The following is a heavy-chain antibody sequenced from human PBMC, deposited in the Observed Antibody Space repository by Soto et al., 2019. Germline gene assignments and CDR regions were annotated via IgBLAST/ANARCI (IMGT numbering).Heavy chain of an antibody. CDR2: ISYDGSNK. CDR1: GFTFSSYA. CDR3: ARSYGDYENWFDP. Sequence: QVQLVESGGGVVQPGRSLRLSCAASGFTFSSYAMHWVRQAPGKGLEWVAVISYDGSNKYYADSVKGRFTISRDNSKNTLYLQMNSLRAEVTAVYYCARSYGDYENWFDPWGQGTLVTVSS. J-gene: IGHJ5*02. D-gene: IGHD4-17*01. V-gene: IGHV3-30-3*01.